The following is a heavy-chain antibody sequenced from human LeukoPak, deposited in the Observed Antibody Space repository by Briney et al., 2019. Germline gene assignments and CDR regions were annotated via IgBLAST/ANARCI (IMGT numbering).Heavy chain of an antibody. CDR1: GFTFSSYG. CDR2: IWYDGSNK. J-gene: IGHJ6*04. Sequence: PGRSLRLSCAASGFTFSSYGMHWVRQAPGKGLEWVAVIWYDGSNKYYADSVKGRFTISRDNSKSTLYLQMNSLRAEDTAVYYCARDGPKRYFDWLLSSGMDVWGKGTTVTVSS. D-gene: IGHD3-9*01. V-gene: IGHV3-33*01. CDR3: ARDGPKRYFDWLLSSGMDV.